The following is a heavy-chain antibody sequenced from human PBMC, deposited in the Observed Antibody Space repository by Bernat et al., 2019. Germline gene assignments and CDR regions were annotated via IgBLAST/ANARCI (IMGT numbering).Heavy chain of an antibody. Sequence: QVQLVESGGVVVQPGRSLRLSCAASGFTFSSYGMHWVRQAPGKGLEWVVVIWYDGSNKYYADSVKGRFTISRDNSKNTLYLQMNSLRAEDTAVYYCARDSGGWQSSAYYFDYWGQGTLVTVSS. V-gene: IGHV3-33*01. CDR2: IWYDGSNK. J-gene: IGHJ4*02. CDR3: ARDSGGWQSSAYYFDY. CDR1: GFTFSSYG. D-gene: IGHD2-15*01.